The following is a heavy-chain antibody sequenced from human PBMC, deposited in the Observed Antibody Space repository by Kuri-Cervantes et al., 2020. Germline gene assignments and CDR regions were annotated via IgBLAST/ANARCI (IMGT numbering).Heavy chain of an antibody. J-gene: IGHJ4*02. CDR1: GFTFSSYS. Sequence: GESLRLSCAASGFTFSSYSMNWVRQAPGKGLEWVSYISSSSSTIYYADSVKGRFTISRDNAKNSLYLQMNSLRAEDTAVYYCARSLAFGESDYWGQGTLVTVSS. CDR3: ARSLAFGESDY. V-gene: IGHV3-48*01. CDR2: ISSSSSTI. D-gene: IGHD3-10*01.